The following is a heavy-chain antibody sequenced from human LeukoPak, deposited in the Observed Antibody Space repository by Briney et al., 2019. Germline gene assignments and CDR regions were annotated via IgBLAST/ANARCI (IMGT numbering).Heavy chain of an antibody. D-gene: IGHD4-17*01. CDR1: GFTFSSYA. V-gene: IGHV3-30-3*01. CDR3: ARDRELTVTDLDY. CDR2: ISYDGSNK. J-gene: IGHJ4*02. Sequence: PGRSLRLSCAASGFTFSSYAMHWVRQAPGKGLEWVAVISYDGSNKYYADSVKGRFTIPRDNSKNTLYLQMNSLRAEDTAVYYCARDRELTVTDLDYWGQGTLVTVSS.